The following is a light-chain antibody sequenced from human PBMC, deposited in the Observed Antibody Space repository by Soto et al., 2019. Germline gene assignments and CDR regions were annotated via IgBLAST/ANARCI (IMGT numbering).Light chain of an antibody. CDR1: QSIDTH. J-gene: IGKJ1*01. CDR3: QQTYSPQAT. V-gene: IGKV1-39*01. CDR2: EAS. Sequence: DIRMTQSPSSLSASVGDRVTIACRASQSIDTHLNWYQQHPGKAPNALIYEASNLQSGVPSRFSGSGSGTDFTLTISGLQPDDSATYYCQQTYSPQATFGQGIKVEIK.